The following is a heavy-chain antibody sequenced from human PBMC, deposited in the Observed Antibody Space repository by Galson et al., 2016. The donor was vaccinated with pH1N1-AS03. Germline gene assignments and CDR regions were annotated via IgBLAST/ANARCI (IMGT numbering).Heavy chain of an antibody. CDR2: INPNSGGT. CDR3: ARGDYFGSGTYKPYYAMDV. V-gene: IGHV1-2*02. CDR1: GYTFTEYY. D-gene: IGHD3-10*01. J-gene: IGHJ6*02. Sequence: SVKVSCKASGYTFTEYYMYWVRQAPGRGLEWMGWINPNSGGTKSAQKFQGRVTMTRDTSINTAYMELSSLRSDDTAVYYCARGDYFGSGTYKPYYAMDVWGQGTTVTVS.